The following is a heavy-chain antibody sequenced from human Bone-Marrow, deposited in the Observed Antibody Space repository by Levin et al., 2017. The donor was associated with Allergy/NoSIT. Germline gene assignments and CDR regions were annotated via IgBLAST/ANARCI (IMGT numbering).Heavy chain of an antibody. Sequence: HSGGSLRLSCAASGFTFSSYAMHWVRQAPGKGLEWVAVISYDGSNKYYADSVKGRFTISRDNSKNTLYLQMNSLRAEDTAVYYCARGRITMIVVVITNYQGDIWGQGTMVTVSS. CDR2: ISYDGSNK. J-gene: IGHJ3*02. CDR1: GFTFSSYA. V-gene: IGHV3-30*04. CDR3: ARGRITMIVVVITNYQGDI. D-gene: IGHD3-22*01.